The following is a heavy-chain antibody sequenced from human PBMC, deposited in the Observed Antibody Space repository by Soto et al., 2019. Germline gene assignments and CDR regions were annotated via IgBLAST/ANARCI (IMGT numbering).Heavy chain of an antibody. CDR2: IYPGDSDT. D-gene: IGHD2-15*01. CDR1: GYSFTSYW. Sequence: SLKISCKGSGYSFTSYWIGWVRQMPGKGLEWRGIIYPGDSDTRYSPSFQGQVTISADKSISTAYLQWSSLKASDTAMYYCATGGYCSGGSCYPSTDYWGQGTLVTVSS. V-gene: IGHV5-51*01. CDR3: ATGGYCSGGSCYPSTDY. J-gene: IGHJ4*02.